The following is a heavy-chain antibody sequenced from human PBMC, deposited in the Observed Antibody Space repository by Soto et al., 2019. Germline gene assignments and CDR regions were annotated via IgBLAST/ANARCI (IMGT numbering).Heavy chain of an antibody. D-gene: IGHD2-15*01. CDR2: ISGSGGRT. CDR1: GFTFSSYA. V-gene: IGHV3-23*01. J-gene: IGHJ1*01. CDR3: ADYCSGGSCYPTTPEYFQH. Sequence: GGSLRLSCAASGFTFSSYAMSWVRQAPGKGLEWVSAISGSGGRTYYADSVKGRFTISRDNSKNTLYLQMNSLRAEDTAVYYCADYCSGGSCYPTTPEYFQHWGQGTLVTVSS.